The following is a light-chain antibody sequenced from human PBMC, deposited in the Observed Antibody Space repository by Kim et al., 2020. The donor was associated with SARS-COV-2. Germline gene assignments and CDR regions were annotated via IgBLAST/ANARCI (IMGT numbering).Light chain of an antibody. CDR3: QHLGT. CDR2: HAS. CDR1: QSISGW. V-gene: IGKV1-5*01. Sequence: SPLSASVGDRVTITCRASQSISGWLAWYQQKPGKAPKLLIYHASTLQGGVPSRISGSGSGTEFTLTINNLQPDDFATYYCQHLGTFGLGTKVEIK. J-gene: IGKJ1*01.